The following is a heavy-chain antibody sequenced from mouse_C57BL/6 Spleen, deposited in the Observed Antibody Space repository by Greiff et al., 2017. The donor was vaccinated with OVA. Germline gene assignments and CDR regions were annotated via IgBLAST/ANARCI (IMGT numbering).Heavy chain of an antibody. Sequence: EVMLVESGGGLVKPGGSLKLSCAASGFTFSDYGMHWVRQAPEKGLEWVAYISSGSSTIYYADTVQGRFTISRANAKNTLFLQMTSLRSEDTAMYYSARGGNSYYFDYWGQGTTRTVSS. CDR2: ISSGSSTI. J-gene: IGHJ2*01. CDR3: ARGGNSYYFDY. CDR1: GFTFSDYG. V-gene: IGHV5-17*01.